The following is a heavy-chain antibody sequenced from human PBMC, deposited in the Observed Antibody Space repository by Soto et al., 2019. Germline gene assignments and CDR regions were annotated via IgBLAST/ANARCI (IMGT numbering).Heavy chain of an antibody. J-gene: IGHJ4*02. CDR3: AKDLYSSSWYGVH. Sequence: GGSLRLSCATSRFSFSSYGMSWVRQAPGKGLEWVSAISGSGANTYYADSVKGRFTISRDNSKNTLYLQMNSLRVEDMAVYYCAKDLYSSSWYGVHWGQGTLVTVSS. D-gene: IGHD6-13*01. V-gene: IGHV3-23*01. CDR2: ISGSGANT. CDR1: RFSFSSYG.